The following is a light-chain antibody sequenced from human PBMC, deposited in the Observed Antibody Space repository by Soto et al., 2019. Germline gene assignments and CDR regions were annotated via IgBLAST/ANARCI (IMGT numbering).Light chain of an antibody. CDR2: GAS. V-gene: IGKV3-15*01. CDR3: QQYNNWPPFT. J-gene: IGKJ3*01. Sequence: DIVMTQSPATLSVSPGGRATLSCRASQTISSNLAWYQQKPGQTPRLLIYGASTRAAGIPARFSGTGSGTDFTLTITSLQPEDFAVYYCQQYNNWPPFTFGPGTKVDIK. CDR1: QTISSN.